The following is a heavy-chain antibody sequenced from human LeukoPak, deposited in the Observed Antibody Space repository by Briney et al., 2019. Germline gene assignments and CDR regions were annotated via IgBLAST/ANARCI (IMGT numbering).Heavy chain of an antibody. CDR3: AKLENSGYDSPPY. V-gene: IGHV3-23*01. D-gene: IGHD5-12*01. J-gene: IGHJ4*02. CDR2: ISGSGGST. Sequence: GGSLRLSCAASGFTFSSYAMSWVRQAPGKGLEWVSAISGSGGSTYYADSVKGRFTISRGNSKNTLYLQMNSLRAEDTAVYYCAKLENSGYDSPPYWGQGTLVTVSS. CDR1: GFTFSSYA.